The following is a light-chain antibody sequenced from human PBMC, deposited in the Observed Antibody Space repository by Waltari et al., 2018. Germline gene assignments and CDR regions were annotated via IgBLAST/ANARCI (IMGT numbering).Light chain of an antibody. CDR3: QHYSPYSWT. CDR1: QSIRSS. CDR2: DAS. V-gene: IGKV1-5*01. J-gene: IGKJ1*01. Sequence: DTQMTQSPSTLSASVGDRVTITCRASQSIRSSLAWYQQKPGRTPRPLIYDASTLESGVPLRFSSSGSGTEFTLTISKLQPDDFATYFCQHYSPYSWTFGQGTKVEIK.